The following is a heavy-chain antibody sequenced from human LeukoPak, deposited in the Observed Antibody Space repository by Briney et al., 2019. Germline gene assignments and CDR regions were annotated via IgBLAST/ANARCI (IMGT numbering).Heavy chain of an antibody. Sequence: SETLSLTCAVYGGSFSGYYWSWIRQPPGKGLEWIGEINHSGSTNYNPSLKSRVTISVDTSKNQFSLKLSSVTAADTAVYYCAREAGNYDFWSGQYYYYYYMDVWGKGTTVTVSS. CDR3: AREAGNYDFWSGQYYYYYYMDV. V-gene: IGHV4-34*01. CDR2: INHSGST. CDR1: GGSFSGYY. D-gene: IGHD3-3*01. J-gene: IGHJ6*03.